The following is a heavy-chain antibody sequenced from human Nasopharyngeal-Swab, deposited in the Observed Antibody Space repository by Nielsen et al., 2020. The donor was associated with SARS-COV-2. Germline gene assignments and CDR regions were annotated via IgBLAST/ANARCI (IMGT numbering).Heavy chain of an antibody. CDR3: ARDISSWDHFDY. Sequence: GGSLRLSCAASGFTFSSYSMNWVRQAPGKGLEWVSSISSSSSYIYYADSVKGRFTISRDNAKNTLYLQMNSLRAEDTAVYYCARDISSWDHFDYWGQGTLVTVSS. J-gene: IGHJ4*02. CDR1: GFTFSSYS. D-gene: IGHD6-13*01. CDR2: ISSSSSYI. V-gene: IGHV3-21*01.